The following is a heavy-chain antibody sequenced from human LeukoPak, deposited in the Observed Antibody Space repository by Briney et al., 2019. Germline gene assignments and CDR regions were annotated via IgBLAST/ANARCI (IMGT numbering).Heavy chain of an antibody. D-gene: IGHD5-18*01. CDR3: ARAAARLVSLD. V-gene: IGHV1-69*04. CDR1: GGTFSGYA. CDR2: IIPILGIA. Sequence: ASVKVSCKASGGTFSGYASSWVRQAPGQGLEWMGRIIPILGIANYAQKFQGRVTITADKSTSTAYLELSSLRSEDTAVYYCARAAARLVSLDWGQGTLVTVSS. J-gene: IGHJ4*02.